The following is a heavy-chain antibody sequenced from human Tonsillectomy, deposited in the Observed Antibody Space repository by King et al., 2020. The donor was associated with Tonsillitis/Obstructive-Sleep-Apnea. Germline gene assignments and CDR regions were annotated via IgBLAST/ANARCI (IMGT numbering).Heavy chain of an antibody. CDR1: GGSFSAYY. D-gene: IGHD2-2*02. V-gene: IGHV4-34*01. CDR2: INHGGIT. CDR3: ARGEAPDCSSSSCYIWFDA. J-gene: IGHJ5*02. Sequence: VQLQQWGAGLLEPSETLSLTCAVYGGSFSAYYWSWIRQPPGKGLEWIGEINHGGITNYNPSLKSRVTISVETSKNHFSLKLTSVTAADTAVYYCARGEAPDCSSSSCYIWFDAWGQGTLVTVSS.